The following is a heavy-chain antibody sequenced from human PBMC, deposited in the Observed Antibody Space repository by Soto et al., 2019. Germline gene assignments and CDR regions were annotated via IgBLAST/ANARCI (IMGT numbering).Heavy chain of an antibody. CDR2: ISYDGSNK. D-gene: IGHD3-3*01. J-gene: IGHJ6*02. CDR1: GFTFSSYG. Sequence: GGSLRLSCAASGFTFSSYGMHWVRQAPGKGLEWVAVISYDGSNKYYADSVKGRFTISRDNSKNTLYLQMNSLRAEDTAVYYCAKDLYYDFWSGYSYYYGMDVWGQGTTVTVSS. V-gene: IGHV3-30*18. CDR3: AKDLYYDFWSGYSYYYGMDV.